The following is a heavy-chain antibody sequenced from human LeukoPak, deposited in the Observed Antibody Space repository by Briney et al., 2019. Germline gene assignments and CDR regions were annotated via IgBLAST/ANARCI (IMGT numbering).Heavy chain of an antibody. CDR3: ARAEDPHILTGYYSYHYYGMDV. CDR2: ISSSSSYI. V-gene: IGHV3-21*01. D-gene: IGHD3-9*01. Sequence: GGSLRLSCAASGFTFSSYSMNWVRQAPGKGLEWVSSISSSSSYIHYADSVKGRFTISRDNAKNPLYLQMNSLRAEDTAVYYCARAEDPHILTGYYSYHYYGMDVWGQGTTGTVSS. CDR1: GFTFSSYS. J-gene: IGHJ6*02.